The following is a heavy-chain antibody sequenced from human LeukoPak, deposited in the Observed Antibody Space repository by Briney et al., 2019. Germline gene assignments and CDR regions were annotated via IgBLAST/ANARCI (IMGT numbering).Heavy chain of an antibody. J-gene: IGHJ3*02. CDR1: GFPFCSLA. D-gene: IGHD4-17*01. CDR2: ISGGDSSN. V-gene: IGHV3-23*01. Sequence: GGPLRLSCVASGFPFCSLAMIWVGQAPGKGLEGFSVISGGDSSNCYTATVKGQFTIPRDNSVDTLYLQMTRLRADDTAVYYCAKASDDYGDHDAFDIWGQGTMVTVSS. CDR3: AKASDDYGDHDAFDI.